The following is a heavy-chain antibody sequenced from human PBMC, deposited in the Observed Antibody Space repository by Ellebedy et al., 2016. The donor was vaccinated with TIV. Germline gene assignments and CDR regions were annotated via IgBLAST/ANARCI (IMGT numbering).Heavy chain of an antibody. CDR1: GFTYTNYA. V-gene: IGHV3-23*01. J-gene: IGHJ4*02. D-gene: IGHD1-14*01. Sequence: PGGSLRLSCAASGFTYTNYAMSLVRQAPGKGLEWVASITDGGDAAYPADSVRGRFTVSRDNSKNTLFLQMNSLRVEDTAIYYCARYYRWYFDYWGQGTLVTVSS. CDR2: ITDGGDAA. CDR3: ARYYRWYFDY.